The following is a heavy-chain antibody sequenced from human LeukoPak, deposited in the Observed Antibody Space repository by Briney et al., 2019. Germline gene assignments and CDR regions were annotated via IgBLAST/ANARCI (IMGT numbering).Heavy chain of an antibody. V-gene: IGHV4-31*03. CDR3: ARDRGGYDSSGYYYNYFDY. Sequence: SQTLSLTCTVSGGSISSGGYYWSWIRQHPGKGLEWIGYIYYSGSTYYNPSLKSRVTISVDTSKNQFSLKLSSVTAADTAVYYCARDRGGYDSSGYYYNYFDYWGQGTLVTVSS. CDR1: GGSISSGGYY. D-gene: IGHD3-22*01. J-gene: IGHJ4*02. CDR2: IYYSGST.